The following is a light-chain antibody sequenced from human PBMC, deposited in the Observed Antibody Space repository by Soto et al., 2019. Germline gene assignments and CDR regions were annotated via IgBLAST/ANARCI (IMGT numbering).Light chain of an antibody. CDR3: QQFHSLCTT. V-gene: IGKV1-5*03. CDR2: KAS. CDR1: QSISSW. Sequence: DIQMTQSPSTLSASVGDRVTITCRASQSISSWLAWYQQKPGKAPKLLIYKASSLESGVPSRFSGSGSGTEFTLNIRILQTHDFATYYCQQFHSLCTTFGHGTKVQIK. J-gene: IGKJ1*01.